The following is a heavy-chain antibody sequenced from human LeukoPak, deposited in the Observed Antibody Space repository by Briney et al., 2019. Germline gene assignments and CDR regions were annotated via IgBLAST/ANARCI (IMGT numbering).Heavy chain of an antibody. CDR2: INPSGGSI. J-gene: IGHJ6*02. V-gene: IGHV1-46*01. Sequence: ASVKVSCKASGYTFTSYYMHWVRQAPGQGLEWMGIINPSGGSISYAQKFQGRITITADESTSTAYMELSSLRSEDTAVYYCARGHGDYANNYYYFRGMDVWGQGTTVTVSS. D-gene: IGHD4-17*01. CDR3: ARGHGDYANNYYYFRGMDV. CDR1: GYTFTSYY.